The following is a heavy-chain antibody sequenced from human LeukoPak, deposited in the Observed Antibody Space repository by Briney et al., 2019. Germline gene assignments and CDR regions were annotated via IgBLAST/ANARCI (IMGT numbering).Heavy chain of an antibody. V-gene: IGHV3-23*01. Sequence: PGGSLSLTCAASEFSFSTYAMTWVRQPPGKGLEWVSSISGSGTNTYYADSVVGRFTISRDNSKNALYLQMYSLRGEDTAIYYCAKGFAKDSDSWPWGQGTLVTVSS. J-gene: IGHJ5*02. CDR3: AKGFAKDSDSWP. CDR1: EFSFSTYA. D-gene: IGHD3-22*01. CDR2: ISGSGTNT.